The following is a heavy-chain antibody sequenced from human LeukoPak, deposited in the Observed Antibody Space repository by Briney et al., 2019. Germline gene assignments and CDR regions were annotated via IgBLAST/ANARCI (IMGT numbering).Heavy chain of an antibody. CDR2: IYYSGST. V-gene: IGHV4-39*07. Sequence: PSETLSLTCTVSGGSISSSSYYWGWIRQPPGKGLEWIGSIYYSGSTYYNPSLKSRVTISVDTSKNQFSLKLSSVTAADTAVYYCARGYQTYCSSTSCYEDYYGMDVWGQGTTVTVSS. J-gene: IGHJ6*02. CDR3: ARGYQTYCSSTSCYEDYYGMDV. CDR1: GGSISSSSYY. D-gene: IGHD2-2*01.